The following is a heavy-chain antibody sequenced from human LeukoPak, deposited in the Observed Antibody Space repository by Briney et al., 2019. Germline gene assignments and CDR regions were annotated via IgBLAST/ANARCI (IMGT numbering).Heavy chain of an antibody. CDR2: IKSRTDGGTA. D-gene: IGHD2-21*02. V-gene: IGHV3-15*01. CDR3: GCGGDCYSR. Sequence: GGSLRLSCAASGFTFSNAWMSWARQAPGKGLEWVGRIKSRTDGGTAAYAAPVRGRFTISRDDSENTLYLQMNSPKTEDTAVYYCGCGGDCYSRWGQGTLVTVSS. CDR1: GFTFSNAW. J-gene: IGHJ4*02.